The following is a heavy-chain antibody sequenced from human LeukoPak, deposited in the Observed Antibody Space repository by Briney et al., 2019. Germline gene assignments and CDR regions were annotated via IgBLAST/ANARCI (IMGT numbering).Heavy chain of an antibody. D-gene: IGHD6-19*01. CDR2: ISWNSGSI. J-gene: IGHJ5*01. CDR1: GFTFDDYA. CDR3: AKDGLAVAGFDC. V-gene: IGHV3-9*01. Sequence: GGSLRLSCAASGFTFDDYAMHWVRHAPGKGLEWVSGISWNSGSIGYADSVEGRFTISRDNAKNSLYLQMNSLRAEDTALYYCAKDGLAVAGFDCWGQGTLVTVSS.